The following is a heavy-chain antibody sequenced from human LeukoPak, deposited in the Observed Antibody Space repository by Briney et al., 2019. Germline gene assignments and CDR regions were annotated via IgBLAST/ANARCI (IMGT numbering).Heavy chain of an antibody. J-gene: IGHJ5*02. Sequence: ASAKVSCKASGYTFTSYTMNWVRQAPGQGLEWMGWINPNSGGTNYAQKFQGWVTMTRDTSISTAYMELSRLRSDDTAVYYCARGTSGSYGLPKDNWFDPWGQGTLVTVSS. CDR1: GYTFTSYT. D-gene: IGHD1-26*01. CDR3: ARGTSGSYGLPKDNWFDP. V-gene: IGHV1-2*04. CDR2: INPNSGGT.